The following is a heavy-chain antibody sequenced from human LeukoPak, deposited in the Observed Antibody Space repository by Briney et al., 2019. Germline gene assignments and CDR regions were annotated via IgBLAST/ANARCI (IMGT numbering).Heavy chain of an antibody. CDR2: ISTYNGKS. D-gene: IGHD3-10*01. CDR3: AIDPRHRLLWFGEETYYYYMDV. Sequence: ASVKVSCKASGYTFTNYGIGWVRQAPGQGLEWMGWISTYNGKSYYAQKLQGRVTMTTDTSTSTAYMELRSLRYADTAVHYCAIDPRHRLLWFGEETYYYYMDVWGKGTTVIISS. V-gene: IGHV1-18*01. CDR1: GYTFTNYG. J-gene: IGHJ6*03.